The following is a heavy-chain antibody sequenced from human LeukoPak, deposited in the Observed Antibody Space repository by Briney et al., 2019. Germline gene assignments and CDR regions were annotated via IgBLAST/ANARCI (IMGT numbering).Heavy chain of an antibody. V-gene: IGHV3-53*01. CDR2: IYSGGST. D-gene: IGHD6-6*01. J-gene: IGHJ4*02. CDR3: ARVAFRSSSYISGIDY. CDR1: GFTVSSSY. Sequence: GGSLRLSCSASGFTVSSSYMSWVRQAPGKGLEWVSVIYSGGSTYYADSVKGRFTISRDNSKNTLYLQMNSLRIEDTAVYYCARVAFRSSSYISGIDYWGEGTLVTVSS.